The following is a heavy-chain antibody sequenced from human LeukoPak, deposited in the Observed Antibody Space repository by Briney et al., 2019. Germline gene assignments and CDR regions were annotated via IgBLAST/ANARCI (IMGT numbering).Heavy chain of an antibody. D-gene: IGHD3-3*01. CDR1: GFTFSSYN. J-gene: IGHJ5*02. Sequence: GGSLRLSCAASGFTFSSYNMNWVRQAPGKGLEWVSYISTSSSTIYYADSVKGRFTISRDNAKNSLYLQMSSLRAEDTVVYYCAKDSYDFWSGYYTGGWFDPWGQGTLVTVSS. CDR2: ISTSSSTI. V-gene: IGHV3-48*04. CDR3: AKDSYDFWSGYYTGGWFDP.